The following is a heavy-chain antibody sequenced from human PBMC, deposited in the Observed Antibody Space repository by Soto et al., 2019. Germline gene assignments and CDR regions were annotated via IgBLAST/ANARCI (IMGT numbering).Heavy chain of an antibody. V-gene: IGHV6-1*01. CDR2: TYYRSKWYN. CDR1: GDSVSSNSAA. CDR3: ARDQFSPLRHYYYYYGMDV. J-gene: IGHJ6*02. D-gene: IGHD3-3*01. Sequence: SQTLSLTCAISGDSVSSNSAAWNWIRQSPSRGLEWLGRTYYRSKWYNDYAVSVKSRITINPDTSKNQFSLQLNSVTPEDTAVYYCARDQFSPLRHYYYYYGMDVWGQGTTVTVSS.